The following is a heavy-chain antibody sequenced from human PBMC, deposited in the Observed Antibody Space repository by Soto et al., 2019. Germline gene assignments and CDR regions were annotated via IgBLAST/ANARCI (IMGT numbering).Heavy chain of an antibody. CDR2: MNPNSGNT. V-gene: IGHV1-8*01. J-gene: IGHJ4*02. CDR3: ARGHSCSGGSCYGVFDY. CDR1: GYTFTSYD. Sequence: QVQLVQSGAEVKKPGASVKVSCKASGYTFTSYDINWVRQSTGQGLEWMGWMNPNSGNTGYAQKFQGRVTMTRNISISTAYMELSSLRSEDTAVYYCARGHSCSGGSCYGVFDYWGQGTLVTVSS. D-gene: IGHD2-15*01.